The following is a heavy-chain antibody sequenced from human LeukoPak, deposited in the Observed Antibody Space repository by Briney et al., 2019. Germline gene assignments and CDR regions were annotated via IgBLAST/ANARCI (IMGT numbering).Heavy chain of an antibody. V-gene: IGHV4-31*01. D-gene: IGHD2-21*01. CDR1: ARSLSSGVNY. Sequence: SETLSLTRTVTARSLSSGVNYWSWVRQHPGKGLEWTGDVYYTGTTYYNPSLKRQITISVDTSKSQVSLRLSSVSAADAAIYYCARDLGVRGMDVGGKGTTVTVS. J-gene: IGHJ6*04. CDR3: ARDLGVRGMDV. CDR2: VYYTGTT.